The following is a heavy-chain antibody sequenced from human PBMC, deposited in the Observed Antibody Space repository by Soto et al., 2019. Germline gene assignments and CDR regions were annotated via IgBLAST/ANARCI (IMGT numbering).Heavy chain of an antibody. V-gene: IGHV3-30*18. CDR2: ISYDGSNK. CDR1: GFTFSSYG. D-gene: IGHD6-13*01. CDR3: ANLAAPGQQYFDY. Sequence: GGSLRLSCAASGFTFSSYGMHWVRQAPGKGLEWVAVISYDGSNKYYADSVKGRFTISRDNSKNTLYLQMNSLRAEDTAVYYCANLAAPGQQYFDYWGQGTLVTVSS. J-gene: IGHJ4*02.